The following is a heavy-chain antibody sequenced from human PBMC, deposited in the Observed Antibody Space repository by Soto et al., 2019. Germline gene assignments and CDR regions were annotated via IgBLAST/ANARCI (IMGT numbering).Heavy chain of an antibody. D-gene: IGHD3-3*01. CDR3: ARIITISGVVRFYMVV. Sequence: PSETLSLTCTVSGGPISSGGFYWSWIRQHPGKGLEWIAYIYYTGSTYYNPSLKSRVTMSVDTSKNQFSLKLSSVTAADTAVYYCARIITISGVVRFYMVVLGNGPTVTV. J-gene: IGHJ6*03. CDR2: IYYTGST. V-gene: IGHV4-31*03. CDR1: GGPISSGGFY.